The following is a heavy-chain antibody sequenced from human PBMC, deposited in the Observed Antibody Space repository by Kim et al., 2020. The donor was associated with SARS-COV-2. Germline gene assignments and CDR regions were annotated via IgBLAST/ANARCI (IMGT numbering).Heavy chain of an antibody. Sequence: GGSLRLSCAASGFTFSSYGMHWVRQAPGKGLEWVAVIWYDGSNKYYADSVKGRFTISRDNSKNTLYLQMNSLRAEDTAVYYCARDDLGYCSGGSCYPDYWGQGTLVTVSS. V-gene: IGHV3-33*01. CDR3: ARDDLGYCSGGSCYPDY. D-gene: IGHD2-15*01. J-gene: IGHJ4*02. CDR1: GFTFSSYG. CDR2: IWYDGSNK.